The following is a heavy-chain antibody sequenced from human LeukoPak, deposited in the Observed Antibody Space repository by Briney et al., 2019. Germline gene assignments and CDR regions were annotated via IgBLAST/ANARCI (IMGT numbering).Heavy chain of an antibody. CDR3: ARADSSGWYPCDY. J-gene: IGHJ4*02. Sequence: PSETLSLTCTVSGYSISSGYYWGWIRQPPGKGLEWIGSIYHSGSTYYNPSLKSRVTISVDTSKNQFSLKLSSVTAADTAVYYCARADSSGWYPCDYWGQGTLVTVSS. CDR2: IYHSGST. CDR1: GYSISSGYY. V-gene: IGHV4-38-2*02. D-gene: IGHD6-19*01.